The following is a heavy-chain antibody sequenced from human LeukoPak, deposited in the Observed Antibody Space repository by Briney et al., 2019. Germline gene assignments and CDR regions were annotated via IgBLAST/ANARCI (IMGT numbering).Heavy chain of an antibody. V-gene: IGHV3-23*01. D-gene: IGHD3-10*01. CDR3: AKAATYYYGSADY. Sequence: GGSPRLSCAASGFTFSSYAMSWVRQAPGKGLEWVSAISGSGGSTYYADSVKGRFTISRDNSKNTLYLQMSSLRAEDTAVYYCAKAATYYYGSADYWGQGTLVTVSS. J-gene: IGHJ4*02. CDR1: GFTFSSYA. CDR2: ISGSGGST.